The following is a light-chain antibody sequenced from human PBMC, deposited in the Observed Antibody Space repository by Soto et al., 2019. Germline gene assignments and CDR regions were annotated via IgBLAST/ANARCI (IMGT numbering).Light chain of an antibody. CDR3: QQYDNLPLT. CDR1: QTISRN. J-gene: IGKJ3*01. CDR2: GAS. V-gene: IGKV3-15*01. Sequence: DIVLTQSPGTLSLSPGERATVSCRASQTISRNYLAWYQKKPGQAPRLLIFGASSRATGVPARFSGSGSGTEFTLTINSLQSEDFAVYFCQQYDNLPLTFGPGTKVD.